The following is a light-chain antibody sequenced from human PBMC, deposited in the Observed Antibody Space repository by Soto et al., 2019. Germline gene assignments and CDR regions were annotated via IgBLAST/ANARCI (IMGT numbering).Light chain of an antibody. CDR3: QQYYRPPPT. J-gene: IGKJ1*01. Sequence: DIVMTQSPDSLAVSLGERATINCKSSQSVLYSSNNKNYLAWYQQKPGQPPKLLIYWASTRESGVPDRFSGSGSGTDFTLTSSSLQAEDVAVYYCQQYYRPPPTFGQGTKVEIK. CDR1: QSVLYSSNNKNY. CDR2: WAS. V-gene: IGKV4-1*01.